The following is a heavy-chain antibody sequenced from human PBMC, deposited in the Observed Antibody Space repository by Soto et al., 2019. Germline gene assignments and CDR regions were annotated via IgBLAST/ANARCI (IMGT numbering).Heavy chain of an antibody. J-gene: IGHJ4*02. D-gene: IGHD5-18*01. V-gene: IGHV4-31*03. Sequence: QVQLQESGPGLVKPSQTLSLTCTVSGGSISSGGYYWSWIRQHPGKGLEWIGYIYYSGSTYYTPSLMSRVTIAVDTSKTQFSLKLSSVTAADAAVYYCARGRRPYSSYFDYWGQGTLVTVSS. CDR1: GGSISSGGYY. CDR2: IYYSGST. CDR3: ARGRRPYSSYFDY.